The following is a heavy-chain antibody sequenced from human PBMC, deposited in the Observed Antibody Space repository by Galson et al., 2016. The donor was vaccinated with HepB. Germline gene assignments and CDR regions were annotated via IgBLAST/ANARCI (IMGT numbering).Heavy chain of an antibody. Sequence: SLRLSCAASGFTFGNYRMNWVRQAPGKGLEWVAVISYDGSNKFYSDSVKGRVTISRDNSKNTLSLQINSLRVEDTAVYFCAREGEGGFDYWGQGTLVTVSS. CDR3: AREGEGGFDY. V-gene: IGHV3-30*03. D-gene: IGHD1-26*01. J-gene: IGHJ4*02. CDR2: ISYDGSNK. CDR1: GFTFGNYR.